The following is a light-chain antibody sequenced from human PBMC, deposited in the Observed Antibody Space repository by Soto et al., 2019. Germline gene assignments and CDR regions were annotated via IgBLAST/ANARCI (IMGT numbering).Light chain of an antibody. Sequence: DIQMTQSPSSVSASVGDRVTITCRASQGISTWFAWYQQKPGKAPQLLLYAASSLKSGVPSRFSGCGSGTDFTLTISSLQPEDFATYFCQQVNSCPPTFGQGTRLEMK. J-gene: IGKJ5*01. CDR3: QQVNSCPPT. V-gene: IGKV1D-12*01. CDR1: QGISTW. CDR2: AAS.